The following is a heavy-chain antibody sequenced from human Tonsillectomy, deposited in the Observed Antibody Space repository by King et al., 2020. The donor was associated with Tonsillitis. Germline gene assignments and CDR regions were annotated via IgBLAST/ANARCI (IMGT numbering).Heavy chain of an antibody. Sequence: VQLVESGGGVVQPGRSLRLSCAASGFTFSSYAIHWVRQAPGKGLEWVTFISYDGINKYHTDSVKGRFTISRDNSKNTLYLQMNSLRAEDTAVYYCEREFGTYYSIDVWGQGTTFTVSS. CDR2: ISYDGINK. CDR3: EREFGTYYSIDV. J-gene: IGHJ6*02. D-gene: IGHD1-1*01. CDR1: GFTFSSYA. V-gene: IGHV3-30*04.